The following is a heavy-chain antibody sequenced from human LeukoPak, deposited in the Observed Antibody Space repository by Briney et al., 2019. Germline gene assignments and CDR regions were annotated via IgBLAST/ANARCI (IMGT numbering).Heavy chain of an antibody. J-gene: IGHJ4*02. V-gene: IGHV3-7*01. CDR2: INEDGSER. Sequence: PGGSLGLSCAVSGFTIRNYWMSWVRQAPGKGLEWVANINEDGSERYYVDSVKGRFTISRDNAENSLYLQMNSLRAEDTAVYYCARGEYYYDGGFWGQGTLVTVSS. CDR1: GFTIRNYW. CDR3: ARGEYYYDGGF. D-gene: IGHD3-22*01.